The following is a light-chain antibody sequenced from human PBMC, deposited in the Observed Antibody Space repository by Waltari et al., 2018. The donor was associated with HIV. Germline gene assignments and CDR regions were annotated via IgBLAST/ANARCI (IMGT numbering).Light chain of an antibody. V-gene: IGKV3-20*01. CDR3: QQYGSSPYT. J-gene: IGKJ2*01. Sequence: ELVLTQSPGTLSLSPGERATLTCRASQGVSSSYLAWYQQEPGQAPRLLMYAAINRATGIPDRFSGSASGTDFTLTISRLEPEDFAVYYCQQYGSSPYTFGQGTKLEIK. CDR1: QGVSSSY. CDR2: AAI.